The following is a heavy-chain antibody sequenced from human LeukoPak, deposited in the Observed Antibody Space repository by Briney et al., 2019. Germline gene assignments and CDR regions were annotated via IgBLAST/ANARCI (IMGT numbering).Heavy chain of an antibody. CDR3: ARLSYYYDSSGYYPSVGGAFDI. J-gene: IGHJ3*02. CDR2: IYYSGST. Sequence: SETPSLTCTVSGGSISSYYWSWIRQPPGKGLEWIGYIYYSGSTNYDPSLKSRVTISVDTSKNQFSLKLSSVTAADTAVYYCARLSYYYDSSGYYPSVGGAFDIWGQGTMVTVSS. V-gene: IGHV4-59*08. CDR1: GGSISSYY. D-gene: IGHD3-22*01.